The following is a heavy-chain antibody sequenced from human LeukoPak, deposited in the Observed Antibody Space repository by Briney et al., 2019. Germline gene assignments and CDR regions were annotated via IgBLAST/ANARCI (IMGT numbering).Heavy chain of an antibody. Sequence: GGSLRLSCAASGFTFSSYGMHWVRQAPGKGLEWVAVISYDGSNKYYADSVKGRFTISRDNSKNTLYLQMNSLRAEDRAVYYCAKSNAFDIWGQGTMVTVSS. CDR1: GFTFSSYG. CDR2: ISYDGSNK. J-gene: IGHJ3*02. V-gene: IGHV3-30*18. CDR3: AKSNAFDI.